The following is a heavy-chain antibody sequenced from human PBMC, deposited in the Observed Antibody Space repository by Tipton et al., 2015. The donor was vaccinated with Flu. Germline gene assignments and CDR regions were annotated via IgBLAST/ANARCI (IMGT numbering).Heavy chain of an antibody. CDR3: AKSGTNGFDI. Sequence: QVQLVQSGGGVVQPGRSLKLPCVASGFTFSSSAMHWVRHRQAPGTGLEWVAVISYDGTNPYYGDSVKGRFTVSRDNSKNTLYLQMNSLGAEDTAIYYCAKSGTNGFDIWGQGTRVIVSS. V-gene: IGHV3-30*18. CDR1: GFTFSSSA. CDR2: ISYDGTNP. J-gene: IGHJ3*02.